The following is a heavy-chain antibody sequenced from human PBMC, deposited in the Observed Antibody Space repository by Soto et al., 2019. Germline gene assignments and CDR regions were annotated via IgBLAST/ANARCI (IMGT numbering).Heavy chain of an antibody. CDR1: GGSFSDYY. D-gene: IGHD4-4*01. J-gene: IGHJ6*03. CDR3: ARGPLYTNYFYSFFMEV. Sequence: QVQLQQWGAGLLKPSETLSLTCAVYGGSFSDYYWRWIRQPPGNGLEWNGEINHSGITNYNPFLKSPVTISIVTFKNQFSLKLSSVTAAATAVYYRARGPLYTNYFYSFFMEVLGKGTTVTVSS. V-gene: IGHV4-34*01. CDR2: INHSGIT.